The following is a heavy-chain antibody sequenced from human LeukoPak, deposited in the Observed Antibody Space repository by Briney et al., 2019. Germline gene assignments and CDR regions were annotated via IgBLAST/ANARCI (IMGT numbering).Heavy chain of an antibody. D-gene: IGHD3-3*01. Sequence: SETLSLTCTVSGGSISSYYWSWIRQPAGKGLEGIGRIYTSGSTNYNPSLKSRVTMSVDTSKNQFSLKLSSVTAADTAVYYCAREPHPGYDFWSGYFNWFDPWGQGTLVTVSS. CDR3: AREPHPGYDFWSGYFNWFDP. CDR1: GGSISSYY. J-gene: IGHJ5*02. V-gene: IGHV4-4*07. CDR2: IYTSGST.